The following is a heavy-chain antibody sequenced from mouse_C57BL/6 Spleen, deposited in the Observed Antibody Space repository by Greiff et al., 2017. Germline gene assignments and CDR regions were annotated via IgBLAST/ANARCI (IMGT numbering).Heavy chain of an antibody. CDR1: GFTFSDYG. J-gene: IGHJ3*01. D-gene: IGHD2-12*01. V-gene: IGHV5-17*01. Sequence: DVKLVESGGGLVKPGGSLKLSCAASGFTFSDYGMHWVRQAPEKGLEWVAYISSGSSTIYYADTVKGRFTISRDNAKNTLFLQMTSLRSEDTAMYYCARGDDVGAYWGQGTLVTVSA. CDR3: ARGDDVGAY. CDR2: ISSGSSTI.